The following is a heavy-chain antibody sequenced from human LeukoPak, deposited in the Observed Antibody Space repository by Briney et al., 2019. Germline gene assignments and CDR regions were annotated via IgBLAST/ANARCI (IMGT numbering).Heavy chain of an antibody. CDR2: IYTSGST. J-gene: IGHJ5*02. V-gene: IGHV4-4*07. CDR3: ARDDPFRGDDIRNNWFDP. CDR1: GGSISSYY. D-gene: IGHD2-8*01. Sequence: SETLSLTCTVSGGSISSYYWSWIRQPAGKGLECIGRIYTSGSTNYNPSLKSRVTMSVDTSKNQFSLKLSSVTAADTAVYYCARDDPFRGDDIRNNWFDPWGQGTLVTVSS.